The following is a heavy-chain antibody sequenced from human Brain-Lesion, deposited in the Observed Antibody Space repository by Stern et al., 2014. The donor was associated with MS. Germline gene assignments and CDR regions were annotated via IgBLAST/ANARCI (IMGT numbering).Heavy chain of an antibody. CDR1: GGSISSGNYY. CDR2: IYHSGST. Sequence: QVQLQESGPGLVKPSQTLSLTCTVSGGSISSGNYYWSWIRQHPGNGLEWIGSIYHSGSTYYNPPLKSRVTTSIDTSKNQFSLKLSSVTAADTAVYYCARGSREVLLPRFYFDYWGQGTLVTVSS. CDR3: ARGSREVLLPRFYFDY. V-gene: IGHV4-31*03. J-gene: IGHJ4*02. D-gene: IGHD3-3*01.